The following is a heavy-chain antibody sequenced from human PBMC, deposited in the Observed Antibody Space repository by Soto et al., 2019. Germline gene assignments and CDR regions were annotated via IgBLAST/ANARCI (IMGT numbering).Heavy chain of an antibody. V-gene: IGHV1-18*01. CDR2: ISAYNGNT. Sequence: ASVKVSCKASGYTFTSYGISWGRQAPGQGLEWMGWISAYNGNTNYAQKLQGRVTMTTDTSTSTAYMELRSLRSDDTAVYYCARDGNYDSSGYYYYYYGMDVWGQGTTVTVSS. CDR1: GYTFTSYG. D-gene: IGHD3-22*01. J-gene: IGHJ6*02. CDR3: ARDGNYDSSGYYYYYYGMDV.